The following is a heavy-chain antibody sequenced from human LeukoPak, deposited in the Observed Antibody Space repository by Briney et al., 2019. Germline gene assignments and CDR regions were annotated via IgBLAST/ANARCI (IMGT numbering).Heavy chain of an antibody. D-gene: IGHD3/OR15-3a*01. CDR2: ISYDGSEQ. Sequence: GGFLRLSCAASGFTFSHYAMYWVRQAPGKGLEWVALISYDGSEQHYADSVKGRFTISRDSPKNTLYLQMNTLRPEDTAVYYCARERTGFYAEYWGQGTLVTVSS. CDR3: ARERTGFYAEY. CDR1: GFTFSHYA. V-gene: IGHV3-30*04. J-gene: IGHJ4*02.